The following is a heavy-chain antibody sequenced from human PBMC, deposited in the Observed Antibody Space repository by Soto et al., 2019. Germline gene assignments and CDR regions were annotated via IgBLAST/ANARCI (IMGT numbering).Heavy chain of an antibody. D-gene: IGHD3-3*01. CDR1: GGSISSSNW. CDR3: ARAFSGMVIPIDY. Sequence: PSETLSLTCAVSGGSISSSNWWSWVRQPPGKGLEWIGEIYHSGSTNYNPSLKSRVTISVDKSKNQFSLKLSSVTAADTAVYYCARAFSGMVIPIDYWGQGTLVTVSS. CDR2: IYHSGST. J-gene: IGHJ4*02. V-gene: IGHV4-4*02.